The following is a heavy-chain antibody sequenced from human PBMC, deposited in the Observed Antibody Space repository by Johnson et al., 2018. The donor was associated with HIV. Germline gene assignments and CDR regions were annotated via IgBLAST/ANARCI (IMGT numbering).Heavy chain of an antibody. J-gene: IGHJ3*02. V-gene: IGHV3-30*02. D-gene: IGHD1-26*01. Sequence: QVQLVESGGGVVQPGVSLRLSCAASGFTFSSYGMHWVRQAPGKGLEWVAFIRYDGSNKYYADSVTGRFTISRANSKNTLYLQMNSLRAEDTAVYYCARSGVVGATSAVDAFDIWGQGTMVTVSS. CDR2: IRYDGSNK. CDR3: ARSGVVGATSAVDAFDI. CDR1: GFTFSSYG.